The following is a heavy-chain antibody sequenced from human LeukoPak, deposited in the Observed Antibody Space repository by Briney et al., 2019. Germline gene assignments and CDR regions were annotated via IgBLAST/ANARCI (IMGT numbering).Heavy chain of an antibody. Sequence: PGGSLRLSCVASEFTFSTYWMSWVRQAPGKGREWVANIKQDGSEKYSVDSVRRRFTISRDNAKNSLYLQMNSQSCEDTAVFYCAREVGWHSDLWGRGTLVTVSS. CDR2: IKQDGSEK. CDR3: AREVGWHSDL. V-gene: IGHV3-7*01. CDR1: EFTFSTYW. J-gene: IGHJ2*01.